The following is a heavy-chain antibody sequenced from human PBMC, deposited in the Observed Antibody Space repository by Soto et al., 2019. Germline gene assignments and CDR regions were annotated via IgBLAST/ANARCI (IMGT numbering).Heavy chain of an antibody. Sequence: SETLSLTCTVSGGSISSGDYYWSWILQPPGKGLEWIGYIYYSGSTYYNPSLKSRVTISVDTSKNQFSLKLSSVTAADTAVYYCAICGGNSVYFDYWGQGTLVTVSS. CDR1: GGSISSGDYY. CDR3: AICGGNSVYFDY. D-gene: IGHD2-21*02. J-gene: IGHJ4*02. V-gene: IGHV4-30-4*01. CDR2: IYYSGST.